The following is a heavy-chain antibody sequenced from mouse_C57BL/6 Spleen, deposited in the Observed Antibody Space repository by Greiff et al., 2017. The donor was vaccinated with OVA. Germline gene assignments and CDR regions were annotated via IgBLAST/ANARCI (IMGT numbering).Heavy chain of an antibody. CDR1: GFTFSSYT. D-gene: IGHD3-1*01. J-gene: IGHJ2*01. Sequence: EVKLVESGGGLVKPGGSLKLSCAASGFTFSSYTMSWVRQTPEKRLEWVATISGGGGNTYYPDSVKGRFTISRDNAKNTLYLQMSSLRSEDTALYNCARPFGGDYFDYWGQGTTLTVSS. CDR3: ARPFGGDYFDY. V-gene: IGHV5-9*01. CDR2: ISGGGGNT.